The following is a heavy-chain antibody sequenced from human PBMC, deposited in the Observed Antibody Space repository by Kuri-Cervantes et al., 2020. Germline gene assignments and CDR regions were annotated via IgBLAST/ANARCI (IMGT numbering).Heavy chain of an antibody. CDR1: GFTFSDYY. CDR2: ISSSSTI. J-gene: IGHJ6*03. Sequence: GGSLRLSCAASGFTFSDYYMNWVRQAPGKGLERVSSISSSSTIYYADSVKGRFTISRDNAKNSLYLQMNSLRAEDTAVYYCANYGDQRNYYYYYYMDVWGKGTTVTVSS. CDR3: ANYGDQRNYYYYYYMDV. D-gene: IGHD4-17*01. V-gene: IGHV3-69-1*01.